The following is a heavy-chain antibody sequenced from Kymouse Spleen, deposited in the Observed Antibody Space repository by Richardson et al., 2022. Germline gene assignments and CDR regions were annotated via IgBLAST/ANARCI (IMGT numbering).Heavy chain of an antibody. D-gene: IGHD3-10*01. V-gene: IGHV3-15*01. CDR1: GFTFSNAW. Sequence: EVQLVESGGGLVKPGGSLRLSCAASGFTFSNAWMSWVRQAPGKGLEWVGRIKSKTDGGTTDYAAPVKGRFTISRDDSKNTLYLQMNSLKTEDTAVYYCTTVITMVRGVPYFDYWGQGTLVTVSS. CDR3: TTVITMVRGVPYFDY. J-gene: IGHJ4*02. CDR2: IKSKTDGGTT.